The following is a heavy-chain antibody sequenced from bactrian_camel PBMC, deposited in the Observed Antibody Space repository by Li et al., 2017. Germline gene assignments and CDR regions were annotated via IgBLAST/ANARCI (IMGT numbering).Heavy chain of an antibody. J-gene: IGHJ4*01. CDR2: IDSHGSI. CDR3: KTEVDGRWCRTGNY. Sequence: HVQLVESGGGSVQAGGSLKLSCVVTGYIYSSVYMSWIRQVPGKEREVVACIDSHGSITYSDSVRGRFTISQGNAKNTVYLQMNSLKPEDTAMYYCKTEVDGRWCRTGNYWGQGTQVTVS. CDR1: GYIYSSVY. V-gene: IGHV3S53*01. D-gene: IGHD6*01.